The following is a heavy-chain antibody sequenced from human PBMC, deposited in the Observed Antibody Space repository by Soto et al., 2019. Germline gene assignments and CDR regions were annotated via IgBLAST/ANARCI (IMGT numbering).Heavy chain of an antibody. CDR1: GGSISSGGYY. D-gene: IGHD3-9*01. J-gene: IGHJ3*02. V-gene: IGHV4-31*03. CDR3: ARDRGGDILTGYYFSAFDI. Sequence: SETLSLTCTVSGGSISSGGYYWSWIRQHPGKGLEWIGYIYYSGSTYYNPSLKSRVTISVDTSKNQFSLKLSSVTAADTAVYYCARDRGGDILTGYYFSAFDIWGQGTMVTVSS. CDR2: IYYSGST.